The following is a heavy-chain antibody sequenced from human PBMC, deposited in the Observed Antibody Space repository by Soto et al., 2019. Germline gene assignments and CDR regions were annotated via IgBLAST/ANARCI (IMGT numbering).Heavy chain of an antibody. D-gene: IGHD4-17*01. V-gene: IGHV5-51*01. CDR3: ARQSPTPGYYYFSYGMDV. J-gene: IGHJ6*02. CDR2: IYPGDSDT. Sequence: PGESLKISCXASGYIFTLYWIGWVRQMPGKGLEWMGIIYPGDSDTRYSPSFQGQVTISADKSISTASLQWSSLKASDTAVYYCARQSPTPGYYYFSYGMDVWGQGTTVTVSS. CDR1: GYIFTLYW.